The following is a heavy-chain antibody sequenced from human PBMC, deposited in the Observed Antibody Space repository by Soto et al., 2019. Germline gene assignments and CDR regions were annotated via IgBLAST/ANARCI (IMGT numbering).Heavy chain of an antibody. CDR1: GGSISSGGYY. CDR3: ARHVDLPLAGTGFVS. Sequence: SETLSLTCTVSGGSISSGGYYWSWIRQHPGKGLEWIGYIYYGGSTYYNPSLKSRVSISVDTSKNQFSLKLSSVTAADTAVYYCARHVDLPLAGTGFVSWGRGTLVTVSS. J-gene: IGHJ4*02. D-gene: IGHD6-19*01. CDR2: IYYGGST. V-gene: IGHV4-31*03.